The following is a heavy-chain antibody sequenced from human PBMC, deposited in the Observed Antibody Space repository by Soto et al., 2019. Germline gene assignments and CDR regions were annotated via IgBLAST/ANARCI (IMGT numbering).Heavy chain of an antibody. D-gene: IGHD4-17*01. Sequence: PSETLSLTCTVSGGSISSYYRSWIRQPPGKGLEWIGYIYYSGSTYYNPSLKSRVTISVDTSKNQFSLKLSSVTAADTAVYYCARGAPDYEGWFDPWGQGTLVTVSS. V-gene: IGHV4-59*12. J-gene: IGHJ5*02. CDR1: GGSISSYY. CDR2: IYYSGST. CDR3: ARGAPDYEGWFDP.